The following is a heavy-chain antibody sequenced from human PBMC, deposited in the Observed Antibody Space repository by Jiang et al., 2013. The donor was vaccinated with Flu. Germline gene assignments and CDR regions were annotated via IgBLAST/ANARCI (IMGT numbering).Heavy chain of an antibody. CDR3: ANGWNYGVG. V-gene: IGHV3-23*04. D-gene: IGHD1-7*01. J-gene: IGHJ4*02. CDR1: GFMFRSHA. CDR2: ISTSGDTT. Sequence: QLVESGGALVQPGGSLRLSCAASGFMFRSHAMSWVRQAPGKGLEWVSGISTSGDTTYYADSVKGRFTISRDNSKNTLYVQMNSLRAEDTAVYYCANGWNYGVGWGQGTLVTVSS.